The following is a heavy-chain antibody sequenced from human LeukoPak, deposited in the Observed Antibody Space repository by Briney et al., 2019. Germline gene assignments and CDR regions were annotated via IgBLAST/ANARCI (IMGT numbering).Heavy chain of an antibody. CDR3: ASDQGYGPGWYFDL. CDR2: ISYDGSNK. Sequence: GRSLRLSCAASGFTFSSYAVHWVRKAPGKGLEWVAVISYDGSNKYYADSVKGRFTISRDNSKNTLYLQMNSLRAEDTAVYYCASDQGYGPGWYFDLWGRGTLVTVSS. D-gene: IGHD5-12*01. CDR1: GFTFSSYA. V-gene: IGHV3-30*04. J-gene: IGHJ2*01.